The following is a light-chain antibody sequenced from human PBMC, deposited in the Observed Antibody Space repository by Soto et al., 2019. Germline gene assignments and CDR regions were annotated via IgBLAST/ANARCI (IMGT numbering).Light chain of an antibody. V-gene: IGKV1-39*01. Sequence: DIHMTQSPSSLSASVGDRVTITCRASQSIDNYLSWYQQIPGKAPKLLIYAASNLQRGAPSRFSGSGSGTEFTLTISSLQPDDFATYYCQQYNSYSFGQGTKVDIK. CDR2: AAS. CDR3: QQYNSYS. CDR1: QSIDNY. J-gene: IGKJ1*01.